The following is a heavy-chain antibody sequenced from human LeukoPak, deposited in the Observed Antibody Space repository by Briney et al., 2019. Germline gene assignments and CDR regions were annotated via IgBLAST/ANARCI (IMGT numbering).Heavy chain of an antibody. J-gene: IGHJ3*02. Sequence: GGSLRLSCAASGFTLSNHWMTWVRQVPGRGPEWVANVNRDGSETYYLDSVKGRFTISRDNSKNTLYVQMNSLRAEDSAVYYCAKGRRGDPYSFDMWGQGTMVTVSS. CDR2: VNRDGSET. D-gene: IGHD2-21*02. V-gene: IGHV3-7*01. CDR3: AKGRRGDPYSFDM. CDR1: GFTLSNHW.